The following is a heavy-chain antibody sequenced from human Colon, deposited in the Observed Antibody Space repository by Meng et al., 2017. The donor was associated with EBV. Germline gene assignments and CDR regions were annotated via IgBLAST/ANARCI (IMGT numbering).Heavy chain of an antibody. CDR2: IYYSGST. Sequence: QVQLQESGPGLVKPSQTLSLTCTVSGCSISSGGYYWSWIRQHPGKGLEWIGYIYYSGSTYYNPSLKSRVTISIDTSKNQFSLKLSSVTAADTAVYYCARGPSRWLQFSFDYWGQGTLVTVSS. V-gene: IGHV4-31*03. D-gene: IGHD5-24*01. CDR3: ARGPSRWLQFSFDY. CDR1: GCSISSGGYY. J-gene: IGHJ4*02.